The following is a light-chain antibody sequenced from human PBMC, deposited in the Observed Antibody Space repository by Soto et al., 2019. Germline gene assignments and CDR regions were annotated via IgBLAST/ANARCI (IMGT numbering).Light chain of an antibody. CDR1: QSISRY. Sequence: SSLSAXVGDXVTVXXPARQSISRYLNWYQEKPGKAHKLLIYSASTLQTGVPSRFSASGSGTDFTLTISSLQPEDFAAYYCQQYGNRRFAFCGGTKVDNK. CDR2: SAS. V-gene: IGKV1-39*01. J-gene: IGKJ4*01. CDR3: QQYGNRRFA.